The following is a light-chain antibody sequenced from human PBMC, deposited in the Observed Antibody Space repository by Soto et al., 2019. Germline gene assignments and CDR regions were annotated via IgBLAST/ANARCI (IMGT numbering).Light chain of an antibody. Sequence: EIVLTQSPATLSLSPGERATLSCRASQSVRKDLVWYHQKPGQAPRVLIYSASNRATGIPARFSGSGSGTDFPLTISSLEPEDFAVYYCQQRTNWPPTFGGGTKVEMK. CDR2: SAS. CDR3: QQRTNWPPT. J-gene: IGKJ4*01. V-gene: IGKV3-11*01. CDR1: QSVRKD.